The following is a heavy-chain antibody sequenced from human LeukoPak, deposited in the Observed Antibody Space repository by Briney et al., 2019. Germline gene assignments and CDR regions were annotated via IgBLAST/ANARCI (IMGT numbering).Heavy chain of an antibody. CDR3: ARGGVVASREYYFDY. D-gene: IGHD2-2*01. CDR2: IDHSGST. J-gene: IGHJ4*02. CDR1: GGSFSGYY. V-gene: IGHV4-34*01. Sequence: SETLSLTCAVYGGSFSGYYWSWIRQPPGKGLEWIGEIDHSGSTNYNPSLKSRVTISVDTSKNQFSLKLSSVTAADTAVYYCARGGVVASREYYFDYWGQGTLVTVSS.